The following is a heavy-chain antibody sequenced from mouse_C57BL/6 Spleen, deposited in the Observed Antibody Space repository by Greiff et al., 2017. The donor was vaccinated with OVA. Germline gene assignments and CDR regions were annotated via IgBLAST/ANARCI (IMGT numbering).Heavy chain of an antibody. CDR2: ILPGRGST. D-gene: IGHD3-2*02. V-gene: IGHV1-9*01. CDR1: GYTFTGYW. J-gene: IGHJ3*01. Sequence: QVQLQQSGAELMKPGASVKLSCKATGYTFTGYWIEWVKQRPGHGLEWIGEILPGRGSTNYNEKFKGKATVTADTSSNTAFMQLSSLTTEDSAIYYCARKDSSGLFAGWGQGTLVTGSA. CDR3: ARKDSSGLFAG.